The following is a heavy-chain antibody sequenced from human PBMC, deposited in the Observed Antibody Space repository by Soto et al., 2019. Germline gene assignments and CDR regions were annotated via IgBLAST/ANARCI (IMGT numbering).Heavy chain of an antibody. CDR3: AREPKYSSSNTIFDY. V-gene: IGHV1-18*01. J-gene: IGHJ4*02. CDR2: ISAYNGNT. CDR1: GYTFTSYG. D-gene: IGHD6-13*01. Sequence: ASVKVSCKASGYTFTSYGISWVRQAPGQGLEWMGWISAYNGNTNYAQKLQGRVTMTTDTSTSTAYMELRSLRSDDTAVYYCAREPKYSSSNTIFDYWGQGTLVTVSS.